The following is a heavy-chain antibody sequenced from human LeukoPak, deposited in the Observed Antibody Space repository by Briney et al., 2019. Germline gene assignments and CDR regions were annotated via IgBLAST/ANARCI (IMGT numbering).Heavy chain of an antibody. D-gene: IGHD1-26*01. CDR2: INPGGDST. CDR1: GYTFTTYS. CDR3: ARGSGSYHDAFDF. V-gene: IGHV1-46*04. J-gene: IGHJ3*01. Sequence: EASVKVSCKASGYTFTTYSMHWVRQAPGQGLEWLGIINPGGDSTNYAQKLQGRVTMTRDMSTSTVYMELSSLRSEDTAVYYCARGSGSYHDAFDFWGQGTMVTVSS.